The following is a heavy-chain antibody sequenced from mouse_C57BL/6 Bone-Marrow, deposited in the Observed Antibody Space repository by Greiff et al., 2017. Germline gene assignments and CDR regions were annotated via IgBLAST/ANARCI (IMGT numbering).Heavy chain of an antibody. V-gene: IGHV14-4*01. CDR1: GFNIKDDY. J-gene: IGHJ4*01. CDR3: TPITTVDAMDS. CDR2: IDPENGDT. D-gene: IGHD1-1*01. Sequence: VQLQQSGAELVRPGASVKLSCTASGFNIKDDYMHWVKQRPEQGLEWIGWIDPENGDTEYASKFQGKATITADTSSNTAYLQLSSLTSEDTAVYYCTPITTVDAMDSWGQGTSVTVSS.